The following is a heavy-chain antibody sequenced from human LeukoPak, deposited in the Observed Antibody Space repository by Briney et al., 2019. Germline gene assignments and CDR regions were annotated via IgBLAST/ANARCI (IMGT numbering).Heavy chain of an antibody. CDR2: ISYVGSNK. J-gene: IGHJ6*02. Sequence: GRSLRLSCAASGFTFSSYAMHWVRQAPGKGLEWVAVISYVGSNKYYADSVKGRFTISRDNSKNTLYLQMNSLRAEDTAVYYCARDGPDRGYYYYGMDVWGQGTTVTVSS. D-gene: IGHD5-12*01. V-gene: IGHV3-30-3*01. CDR3: ARDGPDRGYYYYGMDV. CDR1: GFTFSSYA.